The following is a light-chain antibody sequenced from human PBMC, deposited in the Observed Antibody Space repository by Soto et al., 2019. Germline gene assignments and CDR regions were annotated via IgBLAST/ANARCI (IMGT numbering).Light chain of an antibody. CDR3: QQHSNYQIT. Sequence: EIVLTQSPDTLSLSPGERATLSCRASQSVSSYLAWYQQKPGQAPRLLIYDASDRATGIPARFSGSGSGTDFTLTISSLEPEDFAVYYCQQHSNYQITFGQGTRLEIK. V-gene: IGKV3-11*01. CDR2: DAS. CDR1: QSVSSY. J-gene: IGKJ5*01.